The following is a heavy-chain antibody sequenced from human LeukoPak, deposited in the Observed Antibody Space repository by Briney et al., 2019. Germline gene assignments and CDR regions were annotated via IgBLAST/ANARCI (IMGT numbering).Heavy chain of an antibody. Sequence: GGSLRLSCVASGFTFSKYAMSWVRQAPGKGLEWVSVIGGSGGSTYHAAPVKGRFTISRDNSKNTLYLQMISLRAEDTAVYYCARVLKTGVTGYYFDLWGRGTLLTVSS. V-gene: IGHV3-23*01. D-gene: IGHD3-9*01. CDR2: IGGSGGST. CDR3: ARVLKTGVTGYYFDL. CDR1: GFTFSKYA. J-gene: IGHJ2*01.